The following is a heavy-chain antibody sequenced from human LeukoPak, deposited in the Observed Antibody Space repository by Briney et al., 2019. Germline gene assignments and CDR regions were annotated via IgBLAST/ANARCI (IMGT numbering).Heavy chain of an antibody. CDR2: ISSSGSTI. J-gene: IGHJ4*02. CDR3: AGGGKGSSSDGFDY. V-gene: IGHV3-48*03. Sequence: GGSLRLSCAASGFTFSSYEMNWVRQAPGKGLEWVSYISSSGSTIYYADSVKGRFTISRDNAKNSLYLQMNSLRAEDTAVYYCAGGGKGSSSDGFDYWGQGTLVTVSS. CDR1: GFTFSSYE. D-gene: IGHD6-13*01.